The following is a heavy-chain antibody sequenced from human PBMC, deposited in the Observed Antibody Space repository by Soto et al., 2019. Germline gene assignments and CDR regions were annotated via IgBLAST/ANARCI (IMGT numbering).Heavy chain of an antibody. CDR3: ARGFRGFDP. CDR2: TYYRSKWYN. J-gene: IGHJ5*02. CDR1: GDSVSSNSAV. D-gene: IGHD3-10*01. Sequence: QVQLQQSGPGLVKPSQTLSLTCAISGDSVSSNSAVWNWIRQPPSRGLEWLGRTYYRSKWYNDYAVSVXTRSTXXPDTSKNQFSLQLNSMTPEDTAVYYCARGFRGFDPWGQGTLVTVSS. V-gene: IGHV6-1*01.